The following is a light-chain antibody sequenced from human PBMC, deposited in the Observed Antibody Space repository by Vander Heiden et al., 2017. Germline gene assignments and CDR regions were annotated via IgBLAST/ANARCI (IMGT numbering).Light chain of an antibody. J-gene: IGLJ2*01. Sequence: SYELTQPPSVAVSPGQTASIPCSGDKLGDKYACWYQQKPGQSPVLVIYQDSKRPSGIPERFSGSNSGNTATLTISGTQAMDEADYYCQAWDSSTAGGVFGGGTKLTVL. CDR3: QAWDSSTAGGV. CDR1: KLGDKY. V-gene: IGLV3-1*01. CDR2: QDS.